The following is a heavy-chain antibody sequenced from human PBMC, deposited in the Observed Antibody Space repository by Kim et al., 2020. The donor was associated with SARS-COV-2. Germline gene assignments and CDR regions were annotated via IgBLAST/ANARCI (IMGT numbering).Heavy chain of an antibody. Sequence: GGSLRLSCAASGFSFSSYAMHWVRQAPGKGLEWVARVLYDGSKEYYAESVEGRFTISRDNSKNTLYLQMNSLRAEDTAVYFCAKRLKGDYAGNTSEMDSWGQGTLVTVSS. J-gene: IGHJ4*02. CDR2: VLYDGSKE. CDR1: GFSFSSYA. D-gene: IGHD4-17*01. V-gene: IGHV3-30*18. CDR3: AKRLKGDYAGNTSEMDS.